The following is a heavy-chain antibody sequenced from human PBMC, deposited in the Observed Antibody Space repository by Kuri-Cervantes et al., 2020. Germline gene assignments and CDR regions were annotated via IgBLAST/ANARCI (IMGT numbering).Heavy chain of an antibody. V-gene: IGHV1-2*02. J-gene: IGHJ6*02. Sequence: ASVXXSXXASGYTFTSXYMHCVRQAPGQGLEWMGWINPNSGGTTYAQKLQGRVTMTRDTSISTAYMELSRLRSDDTAVYYCARTHQYYYDSSGYRYYYYYGMDVWGQGTTVTVSS. CDR1: GYTFTSXY. CDR3: ARTHQYYYDSSGYRYYYYYGMDV. D-gene: IGHD3-22*01. CDR2: INPNSGGT.